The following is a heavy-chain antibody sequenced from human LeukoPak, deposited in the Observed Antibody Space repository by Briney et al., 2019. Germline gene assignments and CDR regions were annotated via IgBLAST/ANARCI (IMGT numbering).Heavy chain of an antibody. V-gene: IGHV4-59*01. J-gene: IGHJ4*02. Sequence: SETLSLTCTVSGGSISSYYWSWIRQPPGKGLEWIGYIYYSWSTNYNPSLQSRGTISVDTTKIQFSLRLSSVTAADTAVYYWARWFWARSDYGDYGIDYWGQGTLVTVSS. CDR1: GGSISSYY. CDR3: ARWFWARSDYGDYGIDY. D-gene: IGHD4-17*01. CDR2: IYYSWST.